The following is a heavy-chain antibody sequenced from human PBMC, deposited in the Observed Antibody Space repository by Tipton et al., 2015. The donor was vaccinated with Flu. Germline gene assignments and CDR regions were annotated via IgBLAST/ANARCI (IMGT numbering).Heavy chain of an antibody. D-gene: IGHD3-16*01. CDR1: GFTFNYYN. CDR2: ISSSGSTI. Sequence: SLRLSCAASGFTFNYYNMIWIRQAPGKGLEWVSYISSSGSTIYYADSVKGRSTISRDNAKNSLYLQMNSLRAEDTAVYYCASSHYDYAYYWGQGTLVTVSS. V-gene: IGHV3-11*01. CDR3: ASSHYDYAYY. J-gene: IGHJ4*02.